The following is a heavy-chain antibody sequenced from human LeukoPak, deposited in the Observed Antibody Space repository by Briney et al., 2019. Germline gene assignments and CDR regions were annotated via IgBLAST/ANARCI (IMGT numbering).Heavy chain of an antibody. CDR2: IYYSGST. V-gene: IGHV4-59*01. Sequence: PSETLSLTCTVSGGSISSYYWSWIRQPPGKGLEWIGNIYYSGSTNYNPSLKSRVTISVDTSKNQFSLKLSSVTAADTAVYYCARRGYYYGSGSYYNDYWGQGTLVTVSS. J-gene: IGHJ4*02. D-gene: IGHD3-10*01. CDR1: GGSISSYY. CDR3: ARRGYYYGSGSYYNDY.